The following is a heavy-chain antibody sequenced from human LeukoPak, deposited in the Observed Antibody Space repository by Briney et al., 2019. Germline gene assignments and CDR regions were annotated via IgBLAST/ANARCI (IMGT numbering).Heavy chain of an antibody. V-gene: IGHV3-30*02. CDR2: IRYDGSNK. D-gene: IGHD4-17*01. J-gene: IGHJ4*02. CDR3: AKLLPYGDPEEFDY. CDR1: GFTFSSYG. Sequence: PGGSLRLSCAASGFTFSSYGMHWVRQAPGKGLEWVAFIRYDGSNKYYADSVKGRFTISRDNSKNTLYLQMNSLRAEDTAVYYCAKLLPYGDPEEFDYWGQGTLVTVSS.